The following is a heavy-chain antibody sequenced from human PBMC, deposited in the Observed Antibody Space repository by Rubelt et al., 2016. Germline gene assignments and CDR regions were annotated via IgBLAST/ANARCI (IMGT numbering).Heavy chain of an antibody. J-gene: IGHJ4*02. Sequence: EVQLVESGGGLVQPGGSLRLSCSASGFTFTTAGMTWIRQAPGKGLEWVSSISSSSSYIYYADSVKGRFTISREKAKNSLYLQMNSLRAEDTAVYYCARVTGARGYWGQGTLVTVSS. CDR3: ARVTGARGY. D-gene: IGHD1-26*01. CDR1: GFTFTTAG. V-gene: IGHV3-21*01. CDR2: ISSSSSYI.